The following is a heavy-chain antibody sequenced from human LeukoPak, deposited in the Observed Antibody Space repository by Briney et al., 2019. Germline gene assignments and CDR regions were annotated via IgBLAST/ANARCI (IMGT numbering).Heavy chain of an antibody. V-gene: IGHV4-59*01. CDR1: GGSISSYY. J-gene: IGHJ3*02. CDR3: ARVCSSTSCYYAFDI. CDR2: FYYSGST. Sequence: SETLSLTCTVSGGSISSYYWSWIRQPPGKGLEWIGYFYYSGSTNYNPSLKSRVTISVDTSKNQFSLKLSSVTAADTAVYYCARVCSSTSCYYAFDIWGQGTMVTVSS. D-gene: IGHD2-2*01.